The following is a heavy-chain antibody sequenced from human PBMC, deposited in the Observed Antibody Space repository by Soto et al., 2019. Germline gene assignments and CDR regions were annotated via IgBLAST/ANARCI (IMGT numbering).Heavy chain of an antibody. CDR3: ARARFGEFLLDY. CDR2: IYYSGST. V-gene: IGHV4-31*03. D-gene: IGHD3-10*01. J-gene: IGHJ4*02. Sequence: QVQLQESGPGLVKPSQTLSLTCTVSGGSISSGGYYWSWIRQHPGKGLEWIGYIYYSGSTYYNPSPKSRVTIAVVTSKNQFSLKLSSVTAADTAVYYCARARFGEFLLDYWGQGTLVTVSS. CDR1: GGSISSGGYY.